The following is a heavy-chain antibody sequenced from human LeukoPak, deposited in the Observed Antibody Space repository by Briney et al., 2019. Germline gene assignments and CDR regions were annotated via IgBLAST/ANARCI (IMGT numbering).Heavy chain of an antibody. J-gene: IGHJ3*01. D-gene: IGHD2-15*01. CDR3: ARPVALYSFDV. V-gene: IGHV4-4*07. CDR2: MYTSGST. Sequence: PSETLSLTCTVSGGSISSYYWSWIRQPAGKGLQWIGRMYTSGSTNYNPSLKSRVTISVDTSTNQFSLKLSSVTAADTAVYYCARPVALYSFDVWGQGTMVTVSS. CDR1: GGSISSYY.